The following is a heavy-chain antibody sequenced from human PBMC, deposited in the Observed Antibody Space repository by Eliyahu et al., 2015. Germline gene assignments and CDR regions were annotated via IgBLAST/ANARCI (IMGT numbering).Heavy chain of an antibody. Sequence: WVSYISSSXSTIYYADSVKGRFTISRDNAKNSLYLQMNSLRAEDTAVYYCATTTSIVGAISLFDYWGQGTLVTVSS. J-gene: IGHJ4*02. D-gene: IGHD1-26*01. V-gene: IGHV3-11*01. CDR2: ISSSXSTI. CDR3: ATTTSIVGAISLFDY.